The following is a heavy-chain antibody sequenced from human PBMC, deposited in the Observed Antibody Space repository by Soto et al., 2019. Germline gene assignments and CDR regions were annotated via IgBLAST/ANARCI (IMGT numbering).Heavy chain of an antibody. D-gene: IGHD6-19*01. J-gene: IGHJ4*02. Sequence: QVQLVQSGAEVKEPGSSVKVSCKATGGTFSSYTFTWVRQAPGQGLECMGGISATFGTTNYAQKFQGRITVTADKSTNTVYMELTNLRSDDTAVYYCATTTNGWGDLDYWGQGTLVTVTT. CDR3: ATTTNGWGDLDY. V-gene: IGHV1-69*14. CDR2: ISATFGTT. CDR1: GGTFSSYT.